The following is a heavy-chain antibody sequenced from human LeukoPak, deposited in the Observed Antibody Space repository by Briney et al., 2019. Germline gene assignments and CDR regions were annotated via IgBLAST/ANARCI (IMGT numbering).Heavy chain of an antibody. CDR2: INWNGGST. V-gene: IGHV3-20*04. CDR1: GFTFDDYG. Sequence: PGGSLRLSCAASGFTFDDYGMSWVRQGPGKGLEWVSGINWNGGSTGYADSVKGRFTISRDNAKNSLYLQINSLRAEDTALYYCARPQRKYQLLFYYYYMDVWGKGTTVTVSS. J-gene: IGHJ6*03. D-gene: IGHD2-2*01. CDR3: ARPQRKYQLLFYYYYMDV.